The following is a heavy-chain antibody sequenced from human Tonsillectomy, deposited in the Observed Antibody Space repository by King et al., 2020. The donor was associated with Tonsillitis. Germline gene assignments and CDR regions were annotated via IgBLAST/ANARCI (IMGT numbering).Heavy chain of an antibody. CDR1: VYSISSGYY. CDR2: IYHSGST. D-gene: IGHD6-13*01. V-gene: IGHV4-38-2*01. J-gene: IGHJ4*02. Sequence: VQLQESGPGLVKPSETLSLTCAVSVYSISSGYYWGWIRQPPGKGLEWIGSIYHSGSTYYNPSLKSRVTISVDTSKNQFSLKLSSVTAADTAVYYCARGPGSRWPLPVDYWGQGTLGTVSS. CDR3: ARGPGSRWPLPVDY.